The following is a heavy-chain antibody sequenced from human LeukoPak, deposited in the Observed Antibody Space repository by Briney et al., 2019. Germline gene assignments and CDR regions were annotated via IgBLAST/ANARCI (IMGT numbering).Heavy chain of an antibody. CDR3: ARVDCSSTSCYPQY. D-gene: IGHD2-2*01. CDR2: IYYSGST. J-gene: IGHJ4*02. V-gene: IGHV4-39*07. CDR1: GGSISSSSYY. Sequence: SETLSLTCTVSGGSISSSSYYWGWIRQPPGKGLEWIGSIYYSGSTYYNPSLKSRVTISVDTSKNQFSLKLSSVTAADTAVYYCARVDCSSTSCYPQYWGQGTLVTVSS.